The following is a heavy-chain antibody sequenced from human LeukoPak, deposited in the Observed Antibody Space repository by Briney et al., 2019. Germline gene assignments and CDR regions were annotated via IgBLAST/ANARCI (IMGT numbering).Heavy chain of an antibody. J-gene: IGHJ4*02. V-gene: IGHV3-15*01. CDR2: IKGKTDGGTT. Sequence: GGSLRLSCAASGFTFSNAWMSWVRQAPGKGLEWVGRIKGKTDGGTTDYAAPVKGRFTISRDDSKNTLYLQMNSLKTEDTAVYYCTTERKPLSFDYWGQGTLVTVSS. D-gene: IGHD1-14*01. CDR3: TTERKPLSFDY. CDR1: GFTFSNAW.